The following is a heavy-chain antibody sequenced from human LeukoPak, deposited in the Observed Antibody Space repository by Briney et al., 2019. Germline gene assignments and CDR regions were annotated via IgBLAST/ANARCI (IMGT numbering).Heavy chain of an antibody. CDR1: GFTFSRYA. V-gene: IGHV3-23*01. CDR2: ITAGGDGT. Sequence: LAGGSLRLSCAASGFTFSRYAMSWVRLAPGKGLEWVSAITAGGDGTYYADSVKGRFTISRDNLKNMVFLQMNSLRAEDTAIYYCAKSHASIWNVYDYWGQGTLVTVSS. D-gene: IGHD1-1*01. CDR3: AKSHASIWNVYDY. J-gene: IGHJ4*02.